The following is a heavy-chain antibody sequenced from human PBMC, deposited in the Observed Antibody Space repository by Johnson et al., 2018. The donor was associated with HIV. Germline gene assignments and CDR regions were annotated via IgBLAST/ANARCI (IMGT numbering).Heavy chain of an antibody. Sequence: VQLVESGGGLVQPGGSLRLSRAASGFTFSSYWMSWVRQAPGKGLEWVANIKQDGSEKYYVDSVKGRFTISRDNAKNSLYLQMNSLRAEDTAVYYCARDPVSHYYDSSGSLDDAFDIWGQGTMVTVSS. CDR2: IKQDGSEK. CDR3: ARDPVSHYYDSSGSLDDAFDI. CDR1: GFTFSSYW. D-gene: IGHD3-22*01. V-gene: IGHV3-7*01. J-gene: IGHJ3*02.